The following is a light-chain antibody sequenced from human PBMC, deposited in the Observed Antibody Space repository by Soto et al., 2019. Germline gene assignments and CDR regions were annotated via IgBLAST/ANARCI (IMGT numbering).Light chain of an antibody. CDR3: QQTYSTPQT. Sequence: DLQMTQSPSSLSASVGDRVTITCRASQSISSYLNWYQQKPGKAPRLLIFAASSLQSGVPSRFSGSGSGTHFTLTISSLQPEDFAAYYCQQTYSTPQTFGQGTKVEIK. J-gene: IGKJ1*01. CDR1: QSISSY. V-gene: IGKV1-39*01. CDR2: AAS.